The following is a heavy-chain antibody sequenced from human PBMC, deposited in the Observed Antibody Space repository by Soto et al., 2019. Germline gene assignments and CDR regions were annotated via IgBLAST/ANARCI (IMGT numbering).Heavy chain of an antibody. CDR1: GFTFSSYS. Sequence: GGSLRLSCAASGFTFSSYSMNWVRQAPGKGLEWVPYISSSSTIHYEDSVKGRFTISRDNAKNSLYLQMNSLRDEDTAVYYCARPGPFDYWGQGTLVTVSS. CDR2: ISSSSTI. CDR3: ARPGPFDY. J-gene: IGHJ4*02. V-gene: IGHV3-48*02.